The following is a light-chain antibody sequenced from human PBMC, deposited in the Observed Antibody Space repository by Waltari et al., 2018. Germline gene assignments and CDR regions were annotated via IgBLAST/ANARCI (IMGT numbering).Light chain of an antibody. V-gene: IGLV2-14*01. J-gene: IGLJ1*01. CDR3: SSYTNSNTYV. CDR2: DVT. Sequence: QSALTQPASVSGSPGQSIAISCTATSSDVGNYNYVSWYQQHPGKAPKLMIDDVTSRRLGVSNPFSGAKAGNTASLTISGLQGEDEADYYCSSYTNSNTYVFGPGTKVTVL. CDR1: SSDVGNYNY.